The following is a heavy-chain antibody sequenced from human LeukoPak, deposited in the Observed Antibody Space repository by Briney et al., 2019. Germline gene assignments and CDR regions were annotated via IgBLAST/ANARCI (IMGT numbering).Heavy chain of an antibody. V-gene: IGHV3-53*01. D-gene: IGHD3-10*01. Sequence: YSGGRTYYADSVKGRFTISRDNSKNTLYLQMNSLRAEDTAVYYCARDPYYGSGSYPRTDDYWGQGTLVTVSS. CDR2: YSGGRT. CDR3: ARDPYYGSGSYPRTDDY. J-gene: IGHJ4*02.